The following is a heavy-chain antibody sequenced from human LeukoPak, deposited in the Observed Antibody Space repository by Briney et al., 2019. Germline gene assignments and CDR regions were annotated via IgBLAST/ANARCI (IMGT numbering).Heavy chain of an antibody. CDR1: GGSVSSGSYY. V-gene: IGHV4-61*01. CDR3: ARHKDSGDYPLDY. CDR2: IYYSGST. J-gene: IGHJ4*02. D-gene: IGHD4-17*01. Sequence: SETLSLTCTVSGGSVSSGSYYWSWIRQPPGKGLEWIGYIYYSGSTNYNPSLKSRVTISVDTSKNQFSLKLNSVTAADTAVYYCARHKDSGDYPLDYWGQGILVSVSS.